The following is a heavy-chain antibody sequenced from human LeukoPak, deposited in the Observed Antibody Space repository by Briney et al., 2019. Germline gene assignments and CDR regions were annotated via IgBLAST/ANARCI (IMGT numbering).Heavy chain of an antibody. CDR1: GFTVSSNY. D-gene: IGHD3-10*01. Sequence: SGGSLRLSCAASGFTVSSNYMSWVRQAPGKGLEWVSAVTGSGTSTNYADSLKGRFSISRDNFKYTIYLHMSSLRAEDTAIYYCVKRRGADRGHFDYWGQGALVTVSS. J-gene: IGHJ4*02. V-gene: IGHV3-23*01. CDR3: VKRRGADRGHFDY. CDR2: VTGSGTST.